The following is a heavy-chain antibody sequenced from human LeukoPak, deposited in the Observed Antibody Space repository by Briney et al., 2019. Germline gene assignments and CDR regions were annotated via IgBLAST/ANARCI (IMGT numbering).Heavy chain of an antibody. V-gene: IGHV3-30*02. Sequence: GGSLRLSCAASGFTFSSYGMHWVRQAPGKGLEWVAFIRYDGSNKYYADSVKGRFTISRDNSKNTLYLQMNSLRAEDTAVYYCAKDQSLNIDYGGPPLVDYWGQGTLVTVSS. D-gene: IGHD4-23*01. CDR1: GFTFSSYG. CDR3: AKDQSLNIDYGGPPLVDY. J-gene: IGHJ4*02. CDR2: IRYDGSNK.